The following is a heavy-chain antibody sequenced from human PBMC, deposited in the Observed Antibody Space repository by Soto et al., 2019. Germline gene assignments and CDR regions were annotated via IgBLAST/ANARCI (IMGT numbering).Heavy chain of an antibody. D-gene: IGHD2-21*02. J-gene: IGHJ4*02. Sequence: QVQLMQSGAEVKKPGASVKVSCKASGDTFTNYYIHWVRQAPGQGLEWMGTVNPSGGHTTYSQNFLGRVTMNRDKATSTLYMELTSLTSDDTAVYYCARGGHVVVVTAAFDYWGQGTLVTVSS. CDR2: VNPSGGHT. CDR1: GDTFTNYY. CDR3: ARGGHVVVVTAAFDY. V-gene: IGHV1-46*01.